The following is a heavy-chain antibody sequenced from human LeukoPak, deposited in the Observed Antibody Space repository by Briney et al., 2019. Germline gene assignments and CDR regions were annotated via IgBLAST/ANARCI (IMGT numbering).Heavy chain of an antibody. CDR2: ISGSGGST. J-gene: IGHJ4*02. CDR3: AKDLVSPIAAAAARGGFDY. D-gene: IGHD6-13*01. Sequence: GRSLRLSCAASGFTFDDYAMHWVRQAPGKGLEWVSAISGSGGSTYYADSVKGRFTISRDNSKNTLYLQMNSLRAEDTAVYYCAKDLVSPIAAAAARGGFDYWGQGTLVTVSS. V-gene: IGHV3-23*01. CDR1: GFTFDDYA.